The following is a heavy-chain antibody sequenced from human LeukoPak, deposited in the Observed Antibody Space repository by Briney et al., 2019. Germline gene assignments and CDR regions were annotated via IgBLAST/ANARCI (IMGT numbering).Heavy chain of an antibody. V-gene: IGHV7-4-1*02. CDR2: INTNTGNP. Sequence: GASVKVSCKSSGYTFNNYAMNWVRQAPGQGLEWMGWINTNTGNPTYAQGFTGRFVFSLDTSVSTAYLQISSLKAEDTAVYYCARVTIFMHPRTATETPGMDVWGQGTTVTVSS. D-gene: IGHD3-3*01. CDR3: ARVTIFMHPRTATETPGMDV. J-gene: IGHJ6*02. CDR1: GYTFNNYA.